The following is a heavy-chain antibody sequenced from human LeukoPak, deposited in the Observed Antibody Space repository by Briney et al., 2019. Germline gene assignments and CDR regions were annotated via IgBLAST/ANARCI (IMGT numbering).Heavy chain of an antibody. CDR1: GFPFSSYA. CDR2: ISGSGGST. CDR3: AKDRVVRGVITPSSFDY. J-gene: IGHJ4*02. D-gene: IGHD3-10*01. V-gene: IGHV3-23*01. Sequence: PGGSLRLSCAASGFPFSSYAMSWVRQAPGKGLEWVSAISGSGGSTYYADSVKGRFTISRDNSKNTLYLQLNSLRAEDTAVYYCAKDRVVRGVITPSSFDYWGQGTLVTVSS.